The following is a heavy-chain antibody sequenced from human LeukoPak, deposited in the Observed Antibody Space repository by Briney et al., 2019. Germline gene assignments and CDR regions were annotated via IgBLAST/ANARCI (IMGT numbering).Heavy chain of an antibody. CDR2: INHSGST. CDR3: ARATTYDILTGFSDY. CDR1: GDSISSGDYY. D-gene: IGHD3-9*01. J-gene: IGHJ4*02. Sequence: SQTLSLTCTVSGDSISSGDYYWSWIRQPPGKGLEWIGEINHSGSTNYNPSLKSRVTISVDTSKNQFSLKLSSVTAADTAVYYCARATTYDILTGFSDYWGQGTLVTVSS. V-gene: IGHV4-30-4*08.